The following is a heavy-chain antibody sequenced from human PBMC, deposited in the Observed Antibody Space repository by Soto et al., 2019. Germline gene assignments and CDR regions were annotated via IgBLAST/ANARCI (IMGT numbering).Heavy chain of an antibody. CDR2: IIPIFGTA. D-gene: IGHD2-2*02. J-gene: IGHJ6*02. CDR3: ASCSSTSCYTYYYYYGMDV. CDR1: GGTFSSYA. Sequence: QVQLVQSGAEVKKPGSSVKVSCKASGGTFSSYAISWVRQAPGQGLEWMGGIIPIFGTANYAQKLQGRVTITADKSTSTAYKELSSLRSEDTAVYYCASCSSTSCYTYYYYYGMDVWGQGTTVTVSS. V-gene: IGHV1-69*06.